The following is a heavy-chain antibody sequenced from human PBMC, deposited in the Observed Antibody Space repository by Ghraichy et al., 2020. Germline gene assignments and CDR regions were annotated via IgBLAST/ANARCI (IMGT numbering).Heavy chain of an antibody. CDR1: GFTFHTYA. D-gene: IGHD6-19*01. J-gene: IGHJ6*02. Sequence: ETLSLTCAASGFTFHTYALSWVRPAPGKGLEWVSAISGSGVGTYYAHSVKGRFNISRDNSDNTLSLQMNSLRAEETAVYYCANNALLPFNSGRFRAYGVDVWGQGTTFTVSS. CDR3: ANNALLPFNSGRFRAYGVDV. V-gene: IGHV3-23*01. CDR2: ISGSGVGT.